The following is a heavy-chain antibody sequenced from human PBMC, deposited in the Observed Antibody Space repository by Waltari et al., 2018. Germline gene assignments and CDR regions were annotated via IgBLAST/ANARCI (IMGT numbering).Heavy chain of an antibody. Sequence: QLQLQESGPGLVKPSETLSFTCTVSGGSISSSSYYWGWIRQPPGKGLECIGSIYYSGSTYYNPSLKSRVTISVDTSKNQSSLKLSSVTAADTAVYYCATKRESSASGFDYWGQGTLVTVSS. CDR1: GGSISSSSYY. CDR2: IYYSGST. J-gene: IGHJ4*02. V-gene: IGHV4-39*01. D-gene: IGHD6-19*01. CDR3: ATKRESSASGFDY.